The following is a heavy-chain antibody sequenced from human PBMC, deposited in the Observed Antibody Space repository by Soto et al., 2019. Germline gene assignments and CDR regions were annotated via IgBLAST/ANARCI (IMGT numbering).Heavy chain of an antibody. CDR1: GFTFSTHA. Sequence: QVQLVESGGGVVQPGRSLRLSCAASGFTFSTHAMHWVRQAPGKGLEWLAVVTYDGSQEYYVDSVKGRFTVSRDNSNNKLYLQMNSLRVDYTAVYYCAKDFKWLAKILDYWGKGTLVTVSS. D-gene: IGHD6-19*01. CDR3: AKDFKWLAKILDY. CDR2: VTYDGSQE. V-gene: IGHV3-30*18. J-gene: IGHJ4*02.